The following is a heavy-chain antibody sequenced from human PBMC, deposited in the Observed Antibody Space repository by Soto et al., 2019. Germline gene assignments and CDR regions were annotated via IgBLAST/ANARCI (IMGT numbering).Heavy chain of an antibody. Sequence: EVQLAESGGGLVNPGWSLRLSCVASGFPFSYSWMSWVRQAPGKGLEWVARIKSETDGGTTDYAAPVEGRFTISRDDSKNTLNLQMNSLKTEDTAVYYCVTYDFIWGSYRVRWAYWGQGTLVTVSS. CDR2: IKSETDGGTT. CDR1: GFPFSYSW. V-gene: IGHV3-15*01. CDR3: VTYDFIWGSYRVRWAY. J-gene: IGHJ4*02. D-gene: IGHD3-16*02.